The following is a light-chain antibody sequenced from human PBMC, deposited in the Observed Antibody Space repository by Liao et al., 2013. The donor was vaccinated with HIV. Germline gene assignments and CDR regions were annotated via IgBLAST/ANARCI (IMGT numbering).Light chain of an antibody. CDR3: QVWDSSSDLNWV. Sequence: SYELTQPPSVSVSPGQTATITCSGDKLGDQYACWYQQKPGQSPVLVIYQDTKRPSGIPERFSGSNSGSTATLTITRVEVGDGADYYCQVWDSSSDLNWVFGGGTKLTVL. CDR1: KLGDQY. V-gene: IGLV3-1*01. CDR2: QDT. J-gene: IGLJ3*02.